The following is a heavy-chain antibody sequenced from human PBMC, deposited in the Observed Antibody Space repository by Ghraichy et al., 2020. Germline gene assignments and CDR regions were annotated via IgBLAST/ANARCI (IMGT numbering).Heavy chain of an antibody. Sequence: GESLRLSCAASGFIFSSHTMHWVRQAPGKGLEWVAVISYDATTKHYADSVNGRFTISRDNSQNTLFLQMSSLRSDDTAVYFCANDDYDSSGFYYYYTMNVWGPGTTVTVSS. D-gene: IGHD3-22*01. V-gene: IGHV3-30*15. CDR2: ISYDATTK. CDR3: ANDDYDSSGFYYYYTMNV. CDR1: GFIFSSHT. J-gene: IGHJ6*02.